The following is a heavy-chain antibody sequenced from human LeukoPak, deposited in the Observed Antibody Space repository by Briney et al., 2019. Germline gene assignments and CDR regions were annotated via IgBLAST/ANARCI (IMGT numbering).Heavy chain of an antibody. CDR3: ARRYWFDP. J-gene: IGHJ5*02. CDR2: ISSSSSYI. V-gene: IGHV3-21*01. CDR1: GLTFSSYS. Sequence: GGSLRLSCSASGLTFSSYSRDSVRQAPGRGLEWVSSISSSSSYIYYADSVKGRFTISRDNAKNSLYLQMNSLRAEDTAVYYCARRYWFDPWGQGTLVTVSS.